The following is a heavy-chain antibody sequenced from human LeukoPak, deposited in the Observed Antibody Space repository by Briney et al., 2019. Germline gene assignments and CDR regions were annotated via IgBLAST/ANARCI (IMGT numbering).Heavy chain of an antibody. Sequence: SETLSLTCTVSGGSISSYYWSWIRQPPGKGLEWIGYIYYSGSTNYNPSLKSRVTISVDTSKNQFSLKLSSVTAADTAVYYCARGTQDFENWFDPWGQGTLVTASS. CDR2: IYYSGST. CDR3: ARGTQDFENWFDP. D-gene: IGHD1-1*01. V-gene: IGHV4-59*01. J-gene: IGHJ5*02. CDR1: GGSISSYY.